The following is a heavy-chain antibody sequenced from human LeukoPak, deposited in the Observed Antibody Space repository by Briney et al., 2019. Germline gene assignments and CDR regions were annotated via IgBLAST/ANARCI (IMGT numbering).Heavy chain of an antibody. CDR2: ISGSGGST. Sequence: GGSLRLSCAASGFIFGSYAMSWVRQAPGKGLEWVSAISGSGGSTYYADSVKGRFTISRDNSKNTLYLQMNSLRAEDTAVYYCAKHNIVGAIASMIPTFDYWGQGTLVTVSS. D-gene: IGHD1-26*01. J-gene: IGHJ4*02. V-gene: IGHV3-23*01. CDR1: GFIFGSYA. CDR3: AKHNIVGAIASMIPTFDY.